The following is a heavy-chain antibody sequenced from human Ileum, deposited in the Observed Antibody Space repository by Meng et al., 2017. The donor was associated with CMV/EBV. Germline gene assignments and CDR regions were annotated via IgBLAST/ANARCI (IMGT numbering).Heavy chain of an antibody. D-gene: IGHD2-15*01. CDR1: SPYA. V-gene: IGHV3-30-3*01. CDR3: TRGPLGHCSGANCHAAGDY. CDR2: MSPDGSTN. J-gene: IGHJ4*02. Sequence: SPYAIHGVRQAPGKGLEWVAVMSPDGSTNHYADSVKGRFTMSRDDSKNTLYLQMNSLRTEDTAVFYCTRGPLGHCSGANCHAAGDYWGQGTLVTVSS.